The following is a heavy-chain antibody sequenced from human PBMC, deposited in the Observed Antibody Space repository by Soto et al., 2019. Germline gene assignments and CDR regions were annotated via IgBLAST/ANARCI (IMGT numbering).Heavy chain of an antibody. J-gene: IGHJ4*02. Sequence: GGSLRLSCAASGFTFSSYGMHWVRQAPGKGLEWVAVISYDGSNKYYADSVKGRFTISRDNSKNTLYLQMNSLRAEDTAVYYCAKDGPMTTVTPSGPFDYWGQGTLVTVSS. CDR2: ISYDGSNK. CDR1: GFTFSSYG. D-gene: IGHD4-17*01. V-gene: IGHV3-30*18. CDR3: AKDGPMTTVTPSGPFDY.